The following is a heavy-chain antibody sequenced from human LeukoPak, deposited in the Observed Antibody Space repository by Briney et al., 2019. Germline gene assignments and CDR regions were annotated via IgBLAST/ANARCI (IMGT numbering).Heavy chain of an antibody. D-gene: IGHD3-9*01. J-gene: IGHJ6*03. CDR2: INHSGST. CDR3: ARVGYDILTGSFYYYYYYMDV. V-gene: IGHV4-34*01. Sequence: SETLSLTCAVYGGSFSGYYWSWIRQPPGKGLEWIGEINHSGSTNYNPSLKSRVTISVDTSKNQFSLKLSSVTAADTAVYYCARVGYDILTGSFYYYYYYMDVWGKGTTVTVSS. CDR1: GGSFSGYY.